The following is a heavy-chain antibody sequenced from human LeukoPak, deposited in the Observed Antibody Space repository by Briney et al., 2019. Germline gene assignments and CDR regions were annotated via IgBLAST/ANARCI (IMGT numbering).Heavy chain of an antibody. V-gene: IGHV3-21*01. CDR1: GFTFSRYS. CDR2: ISSSSSYI. Sequence: PGGSLRLSCAGSGFTFSRYSMNWFRQAPGKGLERVTSISSSSSYIFYADSVKGRFTISRDNANNSLYLQMSSLRAEDTAVYYCARDAQWLVPEGYYFYMDVWAKGPRSPSP. CDR3: ARDAQWLVPEGYYFYMDV. D-gene: IGHD6-19*01. J-gene: IGHJ6*03.